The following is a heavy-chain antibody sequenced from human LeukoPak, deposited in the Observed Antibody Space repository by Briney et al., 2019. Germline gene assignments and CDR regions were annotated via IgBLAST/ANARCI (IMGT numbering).Heavy chain of an antibody. CDR3: AKDAPGGNSFGYGMDV. J-gene: IGHJ6*02. CDR2: ISWNSGSI. Sequence: PGRSLRLSCAASGFTFDDYAMHWVRQAPGKGLEWVSGISWNSGSIGYADSVKGRFTISRDNAKNSLYLQMNSLRAEGTALYYCAKDAPGGNSFGYGMDVWGQGTTVTVSS. CDR1: GFTFDDYA. V-gene: IGHV3-9*01. D-gene: IGHD4-23*01.